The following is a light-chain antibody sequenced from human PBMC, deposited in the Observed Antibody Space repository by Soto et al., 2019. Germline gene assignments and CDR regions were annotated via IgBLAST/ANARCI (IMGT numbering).Light chain of an antibody. CDR1: SSNIGAGHD. CDR2: GNS. J-gene: IGLJ2*01. Sequence: QSVLTQPPSVSGAPGQRVTISCTWSSSNIGAGHDVHWYQQLPGTAPKLLIYGNSNRPSGVPDRFSGSKSGTSASLAITGLQAEDEADYYCQSYDSSLSGYVVFGGGTKLTVL. CDR3: QSYDSSLSGYVV. V-gene: IGLV1-40*01.